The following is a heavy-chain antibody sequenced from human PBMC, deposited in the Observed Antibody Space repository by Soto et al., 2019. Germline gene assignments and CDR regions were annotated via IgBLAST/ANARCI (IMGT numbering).Heavy chain of an antibody. D-gene: IGHD3-22*01. CDR1: GGSISSSTYY. CDR2: VYYSGST. J-gene: IGHJ4*02. V-gene: IGHV4-39*01. CDR3: ARHQYYYDSSGYTLDY. Sequence: SETLSLTCTVSGGSISSSTYYWGWIRQPPGKGLEWIGSVYYSGSTYYNPSLKGRVTISVDTSNNQFSLKLNSVTAADTAVYYCARHQYYYDSSGYTLDYWGQGTLVTVSS.